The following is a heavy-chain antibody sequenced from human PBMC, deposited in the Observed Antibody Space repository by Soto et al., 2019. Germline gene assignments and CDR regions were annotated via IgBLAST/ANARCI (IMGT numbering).Heavy chain of an antibody. D-gene: IGHD6-13*01. Sequence: EVQLVESGGGLVQPGGSLRLSCADSGFTFSSYWMSWVRQAPVKGLEWVGNIKQDGSEKNYVDSVKGRFTISRDNAKNSLYLQMNSRRAEDTAVYYWARIASTGRGWDVWGQGTTVVVSS. J-gene: IGHJ6*02. CDR1: GFTFSSYW. CDR2: IKQDGSEK. V-gene: IGHV3-7*01. CDR3: ARIASTGRGWDV.